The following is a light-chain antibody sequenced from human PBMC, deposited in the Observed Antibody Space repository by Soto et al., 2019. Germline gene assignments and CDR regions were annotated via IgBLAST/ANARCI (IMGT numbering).Light chain of an antibody. CDR1: QDISHY. V-gene: IGKV1-33*01. CDR3: QQYDNLPWT. Sequence: DIQMTQSPSSLSASVGDRVTITCQASQDISHYLNWYQQKPGKAPKHLIYDASNLETGVPSRFSGSGSGTDFTFTISSLQPEDIATYYCQQYDNLPWTFGQGTKVEIK. J-gene: IGKJ1*01. CDR2: DAS.